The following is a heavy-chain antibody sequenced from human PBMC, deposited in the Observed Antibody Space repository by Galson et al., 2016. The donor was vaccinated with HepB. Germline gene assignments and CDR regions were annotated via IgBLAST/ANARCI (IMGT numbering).Heavy chain of an antibody. CDR2: ISNRGGST. J-gene: IGHJ3*02. V-gene: IGHV3-23*01. CDR3: AKPEWWEDAFDI. D-gene: IGHD2-15*01. Sequence: SLRLSCAASGFTFSSYAMSWVRQAPGKGLEWVSAISNRGGSTYYADSVKGRFTISRDNSKNTLYLQMNSLRAEDTAVYYCAKPEWWEDAFDIWGQGTMVTVSS. CDR1: GFTFSSYA.